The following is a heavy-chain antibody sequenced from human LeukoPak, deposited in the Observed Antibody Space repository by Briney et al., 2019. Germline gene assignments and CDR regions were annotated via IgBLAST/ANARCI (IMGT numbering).Heavy chain of an antibody. Sequence: SETLSLTCAVSGGSISSSNWWSWVRQPPGKGLEWIGEIYHSGSTNYNPSLKSRVTISVDKSKNQFSLKLSSVTAADTAVYYCARDPPGFCSGGRCDEEVLWDWGQGTLVTVSS. CDR1: GGSISSSNW. D-gene: IGHD2-15*01. CDR3: ARDPPGFCSGGRCDEEVLWD. V-gene: IGHV4-4*02. CDR2: IYHSGST. J-gene: IGHJ4*02.